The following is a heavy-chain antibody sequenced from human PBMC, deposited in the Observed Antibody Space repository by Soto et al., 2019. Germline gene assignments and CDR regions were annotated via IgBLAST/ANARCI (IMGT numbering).Heavy chain of an antibody. V-gene: IGHV3-23*01. D-gene: IGHD4-17*01. CDR3: AVYGYGVSAAAY. CDR1: GFTFSSYA. CDR2: ISGSGGST. Sequence: GGSLRLSCAASGFTFSSYAMSWVRQAPGKGLEWVSAISGSGGSTYYADSVKGRFTISRDNSKNTLYLQLNSLRPEDTAVHYCAVYGYGVSAAAYWGQGTLVTVSS. J-gene: IGHJ4*02.